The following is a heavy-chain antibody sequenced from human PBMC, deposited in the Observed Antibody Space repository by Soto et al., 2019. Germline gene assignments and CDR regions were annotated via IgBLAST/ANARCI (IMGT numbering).Heavy chain of an antibody. CDR1: EFSFTTYW. D-gene: IGHD3-10*01. CDR2: IYPDDSRT. Sequence: PGESLKISCKGSEFSFTTYWIAWVRQMPGEGLKWMGIIYPDDSRTTYSPSFQGQVTISADKSINTAYLQWSSLKASDTAMYYCARSVRPLSWFDPWGQGTRVTVSS. J-gene: IGHJ5*02. V-gene: IGHV5-51*01. CDR3: ARSVRPLSWFDP.